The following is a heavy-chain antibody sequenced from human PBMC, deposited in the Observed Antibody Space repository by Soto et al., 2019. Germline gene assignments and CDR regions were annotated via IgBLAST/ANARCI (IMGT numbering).Heavy chain of an antibody. CDR3: TRETVAGITGLDY. D-gene: IGHD1-20*01. J-gene: IGHJ4*02. CDR2: ISVSDAFI. CDR1: GFNVGACA. Sequence: GWCLRLSCAASGFNVGACAVNWGRQAPGKGLEWVSGISVSDAFIYYADSVRGRFSISRDASENILYLQMNSLRVDDTALYYCTRETVAGITGLDYWGPATLVTVSS. V-gene: IGHV3-23*01.